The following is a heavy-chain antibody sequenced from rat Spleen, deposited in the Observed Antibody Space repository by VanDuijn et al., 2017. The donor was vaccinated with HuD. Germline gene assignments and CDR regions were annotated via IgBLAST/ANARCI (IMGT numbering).Heavy chain of an antibody. Sequence: EVQLVESGGGLVLPGRSLKLSCATSGFSFSKYGMQWIRQTPTKGLQWVAAITPSGLTTHYRDSMKGRFTISRDNAKTTLYLQMNSLRSEDTATYYCSRDNFDGTYYYGFAYWGQGTLVTVSS. D-gene: IGHD1-12*02. V-gene: IGHV5-19*01. CDR2: ITPSGLTT. J-gene: IGHJ3*01. CDR1: GFSFSKYG. CDR3: SRDNFDGTYYYGFAY.